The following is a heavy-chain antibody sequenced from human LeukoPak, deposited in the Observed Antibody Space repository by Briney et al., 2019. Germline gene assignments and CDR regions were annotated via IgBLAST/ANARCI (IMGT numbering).Heavy chain of an antibody. CDR2: ISSSSSYI. Sequence: KTGRSLRLSCAASAFTFSSYSMSWVRQAPGKGRGRVSSISSSSSYIYYADSVKGRFTISRDNAKNSLYLQMNSLRAEDTAVYYCARSGNSGSYDAFDIWGQGTMVTVSS. J-gene: IGHJ3*02. D-gene: IGHD1-26*01. V-gene: IGHV3-21*01. CDR1: AFTFSSYS. CDR3: ARSGNSGSYDAFDI.